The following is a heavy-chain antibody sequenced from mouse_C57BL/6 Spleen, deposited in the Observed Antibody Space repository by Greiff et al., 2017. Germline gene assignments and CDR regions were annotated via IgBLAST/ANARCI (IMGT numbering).Heavy chain of an antibody. J-gene: IGHJ4*01. V-gene: IGHV5-16*01. D-gene: IGHD2-3*01. CDR1: GFTFSDYY. Sequence: DVKLVESEGGLVQPGSSMKLSCTASGFTFSDYYMAWVRQVPEKGLEWVANINYDGSSTYYLDSLKSRFIISRDNAKNILYLQMSSLKSEDTDTYYCARDVGYCDAMDYWGQRTSVTVSS. CDR3: ARDVGYCDAMDY. CDR2: INYDGSST.